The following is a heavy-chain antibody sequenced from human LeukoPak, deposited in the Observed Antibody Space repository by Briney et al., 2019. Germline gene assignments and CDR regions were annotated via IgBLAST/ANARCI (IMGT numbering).Heavy chain of an antibody. Sequence: GGSLRLSCAASGFTFSTYGMHWVREAPGKGLEWVAVISYEGNNKYYADSVKGRFTISRDNSKSTLYLQMNSLRAEDTAVYYCARDSDSRGYWAFDIWGQGTRVTVSS. CDR1: GFTFSTYG. CDR2: ISYEGNNK. V-gene: IGHV3-30*03. D-gene: IGHD3-22*01. CDR3: ARDSDSRGYWAFDI. J-gene: IGHJ3*02.